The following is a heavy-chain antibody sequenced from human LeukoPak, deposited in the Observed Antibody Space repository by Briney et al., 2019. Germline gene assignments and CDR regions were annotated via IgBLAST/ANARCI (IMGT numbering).Heavy chain of an antibody. CDR1: GFTFSSYA. J-gene: IGHJ4*02. V-gene: IGHV3-21*01. Sequence: GGSLRLSCAASGFTFSSYAMHWVRQAPGKGLEWVSSISSSGSYIYHADSVKGRFTISRDNAKNSLYLQMNSLRAEDTAVYYCARADYYDSSNFDYWGQGTLVTVSS. CDR2: ISSSGSYI. CDR3: ARADYYDSSNFDY. D-gene: IGHD3-22*01.